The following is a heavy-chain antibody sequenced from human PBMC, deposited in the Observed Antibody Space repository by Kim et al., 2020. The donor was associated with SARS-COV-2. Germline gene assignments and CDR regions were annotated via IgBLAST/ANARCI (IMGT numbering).Heavy chain of an antibody. CDR2: ISSNGGST. D-gene: IGHD3-22*01. Sequence: GGSLRLSCSASGFTFSSYAMHWVRQAPGKGLEYVSAISSNGGSTYYADSVKGRFTISRDNSKNTLYLQMSSLRAEDTAVYYCVKGGYYDSSGYNYFDYWGQGTLVTVSS. CDR3: VKGGYYDSSGYNYFDY. CDR1: GFTFSSYA. V-gene: IGHV3-64D*09. J-gene: IGHJ4*02.